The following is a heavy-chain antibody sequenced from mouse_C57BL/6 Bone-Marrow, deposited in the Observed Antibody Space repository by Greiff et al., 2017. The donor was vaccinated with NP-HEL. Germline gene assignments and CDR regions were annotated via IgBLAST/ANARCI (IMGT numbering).Heavy chain of an antibody. CDR3: ARKGIYYGSSHWYFDV. CDR2: IWSGGST. Sequence: VKVVESGPGLVQPSQSLSITCTVSGFSLTSYGVHWVRQSPGKGLEWLGVIWSGGSTDYNAAFISRLSISKDNSKSQVFFKMNSLQADDTAIYYCARKGIYYGSSHWYFDVWGTGTTVTVSS. D-gene: IGHD1-1*01. J-gene: IGHJ1*03. CDR1: GFSLTSYG. V-gene: IGHV2-2*01.